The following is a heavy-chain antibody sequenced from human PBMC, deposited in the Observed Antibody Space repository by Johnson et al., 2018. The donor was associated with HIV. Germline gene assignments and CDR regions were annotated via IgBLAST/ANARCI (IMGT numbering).Heavy chain of an antibody. J-gene: IGHJ3*02. CDR3: ARDSIPYVVVTLGAFDI. Sequence: MLLVESGGGLVQPGGSLRLSCAASGFTFSSYAMHWVRQSPGKGLEYVSAISSNGGSTYYANSVKGRFTISRDNSKNTLYFQMGSLRAEDMAVYYCARDSIPYVVVTLGAFDIWGQGTMVTVSS. CDR2: ISSNGGST. CDR1: GFTFSSYA. V-gene: IGHV3-64*01. D-gene: IGHD3-22*01.